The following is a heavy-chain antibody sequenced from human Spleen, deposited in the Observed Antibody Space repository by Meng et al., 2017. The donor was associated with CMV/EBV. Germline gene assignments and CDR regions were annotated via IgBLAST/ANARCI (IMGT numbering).Heavy chain of an antibody. J-gene: IGHJ4*02. V-gene: IGHV3-33*06. CDR1: GFSFSTYG. CDR3: AKWGGLDVDY. CDR2: IWHDGYKK. D-gene: IGHD3-10*01. Sequence: GESLKISCEASGFSFSTYGMYWVRQAPGKGLEWVAVIWHDGYKKYYTDSVKGRFTISRDNSKNTLYLQMNSLRAEDTAVYYCAKWGGLDVDYWGQGTLVTVSS.